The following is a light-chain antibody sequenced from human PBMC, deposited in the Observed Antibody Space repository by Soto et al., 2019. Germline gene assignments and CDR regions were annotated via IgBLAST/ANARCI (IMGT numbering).Light chain of an antibody. CDR1: SNDVGAFNY. Sequence: QSALTQPASVSGSPGQSITISCTGSSNDVGAFNYVSWYRHSPGEAPKVLIRGVSIRPSGVSIRFSASKSANTASLTISGLQAEDEALYYCRSYTTSNTWVFGGGTKLTVL. V-gene: IGLV2-14*03. CDR2: GVS. J-gene: IGLJ3*02. CDR3: RSYTTSNTWV.